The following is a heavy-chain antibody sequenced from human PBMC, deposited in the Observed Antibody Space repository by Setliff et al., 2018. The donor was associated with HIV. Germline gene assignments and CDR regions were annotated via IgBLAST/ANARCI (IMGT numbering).Heavy chain of an antibody. CDR2: INHGGRT. CDR3: ARGYCSGESCYGFRRGAFYYYYYMDV. D-gene: IGHD2-15*01. CDR1: NNSITNGYY. Sequence: SETLSLTCMVSNNSITNGYYWAWIRQPPGQGLEWVGSINHGGRTYYSPSLESRVAISVDTSKNQFSLHFQSVTAADTAIYFCARGYCSGESCYGFRRGAFYYYYYMDVWGKGTTVTVSS. V-gene: IGHV4-38-2*02. J-gene: IGHJ6*03.